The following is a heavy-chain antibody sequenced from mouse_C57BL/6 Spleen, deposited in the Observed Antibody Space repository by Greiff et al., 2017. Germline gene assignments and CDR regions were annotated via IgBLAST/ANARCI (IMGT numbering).Heavy chain of an antibody. V-gene: IGHV1-81*01. CDR2: IYPRSGNT. CDR1: GYTFTSYG. CDR3: ARRGYYGSSYWYFDV. Sequence: VQRVESGAELARPGASVKLSCKASGYTFTSYGISWVKQRTGQGLEWIGEIYPRSGNTYYNEKFKGKATLTADKSSSTAYMELRSLTSEDSAIYFCARRGYYGSSYWYFDVWGTGTTVTVSS. J-gene: IGHJ1*03. D-gene: IGHD1-1*01.